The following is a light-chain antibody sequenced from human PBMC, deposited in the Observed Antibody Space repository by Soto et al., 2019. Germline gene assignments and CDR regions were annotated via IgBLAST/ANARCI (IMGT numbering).Light chain of an antibody. CDR1: SSDVGGYNY. J-gene: IGLJ2*01. CDR2: DXX. V-gene: IGLV2-14*01. CDR3: SSYTSSSTLMV. Sequence: QSALTQPASVSGSPGQSITISCTGTSSDVGGYNYVSWYQQHPGKAPKLMIYDXXXXXXXXXXXXXGSKSGNTASLTISGXXAXXXXXXYCSSYTSSSTLMVFGGGTKLTVL.